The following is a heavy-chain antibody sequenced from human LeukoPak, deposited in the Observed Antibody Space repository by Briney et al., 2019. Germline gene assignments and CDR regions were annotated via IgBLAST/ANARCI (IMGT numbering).Heavy chain of an antibody. CDR2: MNPNSGNT. CDR3: ASGGYYSNLDY. J-gene: IGHJ4*02. V-gene: IGHV1-8*02. D-gene: IGHD2-2*03. CDR1: GGTFSSYA. Sequence: ASVKVSCKASGGTFSSYAISWVRQAPGQGLEWMGWMNPNSGNTGYAQKFQGRVTMTRNTSISTAYMELSSLRSEDTAVYYCASGGYYSNLDYWGQGTLVTVSS.